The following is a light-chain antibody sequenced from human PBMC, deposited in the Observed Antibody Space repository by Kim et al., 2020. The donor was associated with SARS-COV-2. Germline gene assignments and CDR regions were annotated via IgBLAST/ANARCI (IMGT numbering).Light chain of an antibody. CDR3: QCYNSAPWT. CDR1: QDISHY. CDR2: AAS. V-gene: IGKV1-27*01. Sequence: DIQMTQSPPSLSASVGDRVTITCRASQDISHYLVWFQQKPGKAPKLLIYAASALHSEVPSRFSGSGAGTDFTLTISSLQPEDVATYYCQCYNSAPWTFGQGTQVDIK. J-gene: IGKJ1*01.